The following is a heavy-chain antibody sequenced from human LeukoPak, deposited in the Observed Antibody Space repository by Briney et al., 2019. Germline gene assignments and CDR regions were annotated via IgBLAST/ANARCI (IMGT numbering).Heavy chain of an antibody. D-gene: IGHD3-22*01. CDR3: ARDGHYYDSSGYYPGARGMDV. CDR1: GGSISSYY. V-gene: IGHV4-59*12. Sequence: SETLSLTCTVSGGSISSYYWSWIRQPPGKGLEWIGYIYYSGSTNYNPSLKSRVTISVDKSKNQFSLKLSSVTAADTAVYYCARDGHYYDSSGYYPGARGMDVWGQGTTVTVSS. CDR2: IYYSGST. J-gene: IGHJ6*02.